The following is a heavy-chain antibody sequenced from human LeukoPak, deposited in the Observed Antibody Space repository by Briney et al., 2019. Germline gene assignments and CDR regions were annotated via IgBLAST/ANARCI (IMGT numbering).Heavy chain of an antibody. CDR3: ARPGGYDWVGYYNYHYGMDV. CDR1: EFTFNRYS. Sequence: PGGSLRLSCTASEFTFNRYSINWLRKAPGGGLEWVSSVSRASGFIYYADSVKGGFTISRDNAKNSVYLQMNSLSAEDTAIYYCARPGGYDWVGYYNYHYGMDVWGQGTTVTVSS. D-gene: IGHD5-12*01. V-gene: IGHV3-21*01. J-gene: IGHJ6*02. CDR2: VSRASGFI.